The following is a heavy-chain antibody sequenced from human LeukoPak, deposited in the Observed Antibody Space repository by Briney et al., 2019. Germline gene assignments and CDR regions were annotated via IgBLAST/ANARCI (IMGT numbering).Heavy chain of an antibody. CDR1: GFTLSYYN. V-gene: IGHV3-48*01. D-gene: IGHD6-19*01. CDR2: ISSDSSAI. CDR3: ARASRGSGWRDWFDP. Sequence: GGSLRLSCADSGFTLSYYNIHWVRQAPGKGLEWLSSISSDSSAIYYADSVRGRFSISRDNAKNSLYLQMNSLRAEDTAVYYCARASRGSGWRDWFDPWGQGTLVTVSS. J-gene: IGHJ5*02.